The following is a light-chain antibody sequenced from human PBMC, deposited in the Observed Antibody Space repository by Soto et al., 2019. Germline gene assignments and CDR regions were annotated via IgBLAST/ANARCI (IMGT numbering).Light chain of an antibody. Sequence: QSALTQPPSVSGAPGQRVTISCTGSSSNIGAGYDVHWYQQLPGTAPRLLIYINSNRPSGVPHRCSASRSGTSASLAITRLRGEDEAAYYCQSYDSSLRGSYVFGTGTKVTVL. CDR3: QSYDSSLRGSYV. J-gene: IGLJ1*01. CDR2: INS. CDR1: SSNIGAGYD. V-gene: IGLV1-40*01.